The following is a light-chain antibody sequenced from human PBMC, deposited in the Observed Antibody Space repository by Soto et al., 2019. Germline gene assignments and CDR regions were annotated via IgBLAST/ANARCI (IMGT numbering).Light chain of an antibody. V-gene: IGKV1D-12*01. CDR2: ATS. Sequence: DIQMTQSPSSVSASVGDRVTITCRASQGISSWLAWYQQKPGKAPKLLIYATSSLQSGVPPRFSGSISGTDFTLTISSLQPEDIATYYCQQYDDLPTFGQGTRLEIK. CDR3: QQYDDLPT. J-gene: IGKJ5*01. CDR1: QGISSW.